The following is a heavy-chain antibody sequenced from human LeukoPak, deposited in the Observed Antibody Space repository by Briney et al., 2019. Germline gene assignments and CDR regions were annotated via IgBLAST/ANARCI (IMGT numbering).Heavy chain of an antibody. CDR2: IYGADAA. J-gene: IGHJ4*02. Sequence: GGSLRLSCAASGFNVSSNYMTWIRQAPGKGQEWVSLIYGADAAYYAESVRGRFMISRDNLKNTLFLQMNSLRVEDTALYYCVTSTGQQFIPYDYWGQGTHVTVSS. D-gene: IGHD6-13*01. CDR1: GFNVSSNY. CDR3: VTSTGQQFIPYDY. V-gene: IGHV3-66*02.